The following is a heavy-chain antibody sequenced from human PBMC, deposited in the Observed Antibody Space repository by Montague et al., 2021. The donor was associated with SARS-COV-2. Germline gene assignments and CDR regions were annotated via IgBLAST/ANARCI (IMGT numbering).Heavy chain of an antibody. V-gene: IGHV4-59*01. Sequence: SETLSLTCTVPGGSISNYYWSWIRQPPGRGLEWIGYIYYSGSTDXSPSLKSRVTISLDTSKNQFSLKVTSVTAADTAVYYCARGGGYYNYGLDVWGPGTTVTVSS. CDR3: ARGGGYYNYGLDV. CDR1: GGSISNYY. J-gene: IGHJ6*02. D-gene: IGHD3-22*01. CDR2: IYYSGST.